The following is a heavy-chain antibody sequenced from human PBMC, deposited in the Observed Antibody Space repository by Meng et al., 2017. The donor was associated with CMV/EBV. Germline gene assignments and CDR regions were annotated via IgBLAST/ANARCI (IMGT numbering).Heavy chain of an antibody. CDR1: GFTFSGLTFSGSW. CDR3: AREWVLSRGRKQNAFDI. Sequence: GGSLRLSCAASGFTFSGLTFSGSWMSWVRQTPGKGLEWVADISGDGGHVLYVDSLKGRFTISRDNAKNSLYLQMSSLRAEDTALYHCAREWVLSRGRKQNAFDIWGQGTMVTVSS. V-gene: IGHV3-7*03. CDR2: ISGDGGHV. D-gene: IGHD1-26*01. J-gene: IGHJ3*02.